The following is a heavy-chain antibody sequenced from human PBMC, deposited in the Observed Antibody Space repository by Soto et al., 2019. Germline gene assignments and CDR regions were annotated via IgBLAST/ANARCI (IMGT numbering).Heavy chain of an antibody. D-gene: IGHD6-6*01. CDR3: ARVGIAARRDFDY. J-gene: IGHJ4*02. Sequence: PGGSLRLSCAASGFTFSSYWMSWVRQAPGKGLEWVANIKQDGSEKFYVDSVKGRFTISRDDARNSLYLQMNSLRAEDTAVYYCARVGIAARRDFDYWGQGTLVTVSS. CDR1: GFTFSSYW. CDR2: IKQDGSEK. V-gene: IGHV3-7*03.